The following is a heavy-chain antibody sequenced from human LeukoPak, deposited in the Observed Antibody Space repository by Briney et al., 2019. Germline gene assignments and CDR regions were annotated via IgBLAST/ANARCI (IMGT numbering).Heavy chain of an antibody. Sequence: GGSLRLSCAASGFTFSNYAMSWVRQAPGKGLEWVSSISDSGRNTYYADSVKGRFTISRDNSKNTQFLQMNSLRPDDTAVYYCASSHYDFWSGYSAWGQGTLVTVSS. CDR1: GFTFSNYA. CDR2: ISDSGRNT. V-gene: IGHV3-23*01. D-gene: IGHD3-3*01. CDR3: ASSHYDFWSGYSA. J-gene: IGHJ5*02.